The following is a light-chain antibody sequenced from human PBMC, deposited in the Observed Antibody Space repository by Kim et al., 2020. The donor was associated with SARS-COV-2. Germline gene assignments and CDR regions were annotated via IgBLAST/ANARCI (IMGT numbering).Light chain of an antibody. J-gene: IGLJ2*01. V-gene: IGLV3-19*01. CDR3: NSRDSNDNVV. Sequence: VGLGQTVRITCQGDSLRSYYATWYQQKPGQAPILVIYGKSNRPSGIPDRFSGSSSGNTASLTITGTQAGDEADYYCNSRDSNDNVVFGGGTQLTVL. CDR2: GKS. CDR1: SLRSYY.